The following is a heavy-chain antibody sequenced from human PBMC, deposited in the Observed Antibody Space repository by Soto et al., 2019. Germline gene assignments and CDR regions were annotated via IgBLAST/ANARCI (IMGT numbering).Heavy chain of an antibody. V-gene: IGHV3-73*02. J-gene: IGHJ4*02. CDR2: IRNRPNSYAT. CDR3: TRACSGGSCYSTSDFDY. Sequence: EVVLVESGGGLVQPGGSLKLSCAASGFRFTGSAIHWVRQAPGKGLEWVGLIRNRPNSYATAYAESLKGRVTISRDASRNTSYLQVKSLKSEDTAVYFCTRACSGGSCYSTSDFDYWGQGTLVTVSS. D-gene: IGHD2-15*01. CDR1: GFRFTGSA.